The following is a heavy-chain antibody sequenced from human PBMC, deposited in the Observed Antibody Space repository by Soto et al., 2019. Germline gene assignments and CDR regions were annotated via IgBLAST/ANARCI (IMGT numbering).Heavy chain of an antibody. CDR2: IFNSGST. CDR1: GVSISNYY. J-gene: IGHJ4*02. Sequence: PSETLSLTCTVSGVSISNYYWSWIRQPPGKALEWIGYIFNSGSTNYNPSLRSRVSISVDTSKNQFSLRLSSVTSADTAVYYCARTEYHNTGRDYWGQGTLVTVSS. CDR3: ARTEYHNTGRDY. D-gene: IGHD2-8*02. V-gene: IGHV4-59*01.